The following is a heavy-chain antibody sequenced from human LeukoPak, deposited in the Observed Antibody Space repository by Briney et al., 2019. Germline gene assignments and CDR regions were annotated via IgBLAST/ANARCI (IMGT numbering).Heavy chain of an antibody. J-gene: IGHJ3*02. CDR1: GFTFRSYS. Sequence: PGGSLRLSCAASGFTFRSYSMNWVRQAPGKGLEWVSSISSSSSYIYYADSVKGRFTISRDNAKNSLYLQMNSLRAEDTAVYYCARDPSGHDAFDIWDQGTMVTVSS. D-gene: IGHD6-25*01. CDR3: ARDPSGHDAFDI. V-gene: IGHV3-21*01. CDR2: ISSSSSYI.